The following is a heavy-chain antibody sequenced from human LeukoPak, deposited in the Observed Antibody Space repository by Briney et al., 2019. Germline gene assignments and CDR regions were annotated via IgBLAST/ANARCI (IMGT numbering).Heavy chain of an antibody. Sequence: SETLSLTCTVAGGSISSSSYDWGWIRQPPGKGLEWIGSIYYSGSTYYNPSLKSRVTISVDTSKNTFSLKLSSVTAPDTAVYYGARVVPAARWFDPWGQGTLVTVS. J-gene: IGHJ5*02. CDR2: IYYSGST. CDR1: GGSISSSSYD. D-gene: IGHD2-2*01. V-gene: IGHV4-39*07. CDR3: ARVVPAARWFDP.